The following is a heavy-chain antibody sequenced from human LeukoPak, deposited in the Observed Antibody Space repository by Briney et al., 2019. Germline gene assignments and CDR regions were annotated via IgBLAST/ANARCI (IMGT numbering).Heavy chain of an antibody. D-gene: IGHD6-19*01. CDR3: ARDELAVAKKGFLDS. CDR2: IWYDGSNK. V-gene: IGHV3-33*08. CDR1: GFSFSTYG. J-gene: IGHJ4*02. Sequence: GGSLRLSCAASGFSFSTYGMHWVRQAPGKGLEWVAVIWYDGSNKYYADSVKGRFTISRDNSKNTLYLQVNSLRAEDTAVYYCARDELAVAKKGFLDSWGQGTLVTVSS.